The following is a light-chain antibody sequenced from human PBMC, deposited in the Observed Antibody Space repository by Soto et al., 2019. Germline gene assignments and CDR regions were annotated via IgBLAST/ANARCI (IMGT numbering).Light chain of an antibody. CDR3: AAWDDSLTADV. J-gene: IGLJ1*01. CDR2: NSN. Sequence: QSVLTQPPSASGTPGQRVTISCSGSSSNIGSNPVDWYQQLPGTAPKLLIYNSNQRPSGVPDRFSGSKSGTSASLAISGLQSEDEADYYCAAWDDSLTADVFGTGTKVTVL. V-gene: IGLV1-44*01. CDR1: SSNIGSNP.